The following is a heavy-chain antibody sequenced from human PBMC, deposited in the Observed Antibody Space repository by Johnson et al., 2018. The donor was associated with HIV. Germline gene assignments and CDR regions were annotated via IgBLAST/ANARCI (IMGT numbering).Heavy chain of an antibody. CDR3: GREEDLHAFDI. D-gene: IGHD3/OR15-3a*01. CDR1: GFTFSSYA. J-gene: IGHJ3*02. V-gene: IGHV3-30-3*01. CDR2: ISYDGSNK. Sequence: QVQLVESGGGVVQPGRSLRLSCAASGFTFSSYAMHWVRQAPGKGLEWVAVISYDGSNKYYADSVKGRFTISRDNSKNTLYLQMNSLGAEDTAVYYCGREEDLHAFDIWGKGTMVTVSS.